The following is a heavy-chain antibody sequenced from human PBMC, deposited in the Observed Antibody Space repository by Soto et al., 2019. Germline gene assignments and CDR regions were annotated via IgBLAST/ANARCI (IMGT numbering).Heavy chain of an antibody. J-gene: IGHJ4*02. V-gene: IGHV4-30-4*01. CDR1: GGCSSSKENN. Sequence: GGCSSSKENNWVWIRQPPGKGLELIGYIYYSGNTYFNPSLKSRVTLSVDTSKNQFSLNLSSVTAADTAVYYCVRYFFNTKGPIHYWAQG. CDR3: VRYFFNTKGPIHY. CDR2: IYYSGNT. D-gene: IGHD3-3*01.